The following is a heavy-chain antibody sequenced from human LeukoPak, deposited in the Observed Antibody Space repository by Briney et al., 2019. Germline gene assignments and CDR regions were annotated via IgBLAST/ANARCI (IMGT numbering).Heavy chain of an antibody. CDR3: ARVYFGYCSSTSTQGWFDP. D-gene: IGHD2-2*01. J-gene: IGHJ5*02. CDR1: GGSFSGYY. CDR2: INHSGST. V-gene: IGHV4-34*01. Sequence: SETLSLTCAVYGGSFSGYYWSWLRQPPGKGLEWIGEINHSGSTNYNPSLRSRVTISVDTSKNQFSLKLSSVTAADTAVYYCARVYFGYCSSTSTQGWFDPWGQGTLVTVSS.